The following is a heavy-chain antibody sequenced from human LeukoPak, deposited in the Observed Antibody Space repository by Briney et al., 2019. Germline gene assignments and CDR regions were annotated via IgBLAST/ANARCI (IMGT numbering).Heavy chain of an antibody. CDR3: ARGAARYYYGSGSYYVFRY. Sequence: SETLSLTRAVYGGSFSRYYWSWIRQPPGKGLEWIGEINHSGSTNYNPSLKSRVTISVDTSKNQFSLKLSSVTAADTAVYYCARGAARYYYGSGSYYVFRYWGQGTLVTVSS. CDR2: INHSGST. D-gene: IGHD3-10*01. CDR1: GGSFSRYY. V-gene: IGHV4-34*01. J-gene: IGHJ4*02.